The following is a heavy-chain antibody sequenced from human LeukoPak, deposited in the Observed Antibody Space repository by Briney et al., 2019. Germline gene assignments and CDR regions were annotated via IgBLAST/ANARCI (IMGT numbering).Heavy chain of an antibody. V-gene: IGHV4-34*01. D-gene: IGHD1-14*01. J-gene: IGHJ5*02. CDR3: ARRNHWFDP. CDR2: INHSGST. CDR1: GGSFSGYY. Sequence: PSETLSLTCAVYGGSFSGYYWSWIRQPPGKGLEWIGEINHSGSTNYNPSLKSRVTISVDTSKNQFSLKLSSVTAADTAVYYCARRNHWFDPWGQGTLVTVSS.